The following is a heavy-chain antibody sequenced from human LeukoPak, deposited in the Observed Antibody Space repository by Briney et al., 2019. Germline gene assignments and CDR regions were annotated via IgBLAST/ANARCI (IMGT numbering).Heavy chain of an antibody. CDR3: AKGRVVAGTKSLTYNWFDP. Sequence: ASVKVSCKASGYTFTGYYMHWVRQAPGQGLEWMGWINPNSGGTKYAQKFQGRVTMTRDTSISTAYMGLSRLRSDDMAVYYCAKGRVVAGTKSLTYNWFDPWGQGTLVTVSS. V-gene: IGHV1-2*02. J-gene: IGHJ5*02. CDR1: GYTFTGYY. CDR2: INPNSGGT. D-gene: IGHD6-19*01.